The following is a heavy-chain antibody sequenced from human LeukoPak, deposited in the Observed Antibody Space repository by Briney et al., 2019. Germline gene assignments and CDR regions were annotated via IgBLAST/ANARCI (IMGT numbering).Heavy chain of an antibody. Sequence: GASVKVSCKASGYTFTGYYMHWVRQAPGQGLEWTGWSNPNSGGTNYAQKFQGRVTMTRDTSISTAYMELSRLRSDDTAVYYCARFYDSSGYPAEYFQHWGQGTLVTVSS. CDR1: GYTFTGYY. V-gene: IGHV1-2*02. J-gene: IGHJ1*01. D-gene: IGHD3-22*01. CDR2: SNPNSGGT. CDR3: ARFYDSSGYPAEYFQH.